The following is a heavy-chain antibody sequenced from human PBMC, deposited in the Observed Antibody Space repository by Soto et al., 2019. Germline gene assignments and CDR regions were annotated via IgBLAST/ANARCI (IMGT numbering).Heavy chain of an antibody. V-gene: IGHV1-46*01. J-gene: IGHJ4*02. Sequence: ASVKVSCKASGNSFTTYCMHWVRQAPGQGLEWMGIINPSGGRTTYAQKFQGRVTMARDTSTSTFHMELSSLTSEDTAVYYCAGLYHYDSSGYYDYWGQGTLVTVSS. CDR3: AGLYHYDSSGYYDY. CDR2: INPSGGRT. CDR1: GNSFTTYC. D-gene: IGHD3-22*01.